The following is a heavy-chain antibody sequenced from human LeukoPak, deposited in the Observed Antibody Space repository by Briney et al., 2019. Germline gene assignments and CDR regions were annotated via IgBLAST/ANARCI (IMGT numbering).Heavy chain of an antibody. D-gene: IGHD3-10*01. CDR2: FYHSGST. CDR1: GYSISSGYY. V-gene: IGHV4-38-2*02. J-gene: IGHJ3*02. CDR3: ASNYASGPDDAFDI. Sequence: SETLSLTCTVSGYSISSGYYWGWIRQPPGKGLEWIGSFYHSGSTYYNPSLKSRVTISVDTSKNQFSLKLSSVTAADTAVYYYASNYASGPDDAFDIWGQGTMVTVSS.